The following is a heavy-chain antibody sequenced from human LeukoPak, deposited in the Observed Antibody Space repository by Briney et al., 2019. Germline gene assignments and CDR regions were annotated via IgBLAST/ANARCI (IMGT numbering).Heavy chain of an antibody. CDR2: MYSGGDT. V-gene: IGHV3-53*01. Sequence: GGSLRLSCAASGFTVSDNYMSWVRQAPGKGLEWASLMYSGGDTYYADSVKGRFTFSRDISKNTLYLQMNGLRTEDTAMYYCARDAPQVPAAGVLASWGQGTLVTVSS. J-gene: IGHJ5*02. CDR1: GFTVSDNY. D-gene: IGHD6-13*01. CDR3: ARDAPQVPAAGVLAS.